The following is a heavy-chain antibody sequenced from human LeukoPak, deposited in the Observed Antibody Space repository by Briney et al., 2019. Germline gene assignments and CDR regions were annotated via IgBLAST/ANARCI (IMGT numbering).Heavy chain of an antibody. J-gene: IGHJ4*02. D-gene: IGHD5-18*01. CDR2: IYYSGST. Sequence: SETLSLTCTVPGGSISSYYWSWIRQPPGKGLEWIGYIYYSGSTNYNPSLKSRVTISVDTSKNQFSLKLSSVTAADTAVYYCARLIRGYSYGYVDYWGQGTLVTVSS. V-gene: IGHV4-59*01. CDR1: GGSISSYY. CDR3: ARLIRGYSYGYVDY.